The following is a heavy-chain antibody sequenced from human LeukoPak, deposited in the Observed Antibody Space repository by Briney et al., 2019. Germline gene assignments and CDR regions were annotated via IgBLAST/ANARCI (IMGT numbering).Heavy chain of an antibody. J-gene: IGHJ5*02. Sequence: GGSLRLSCAASGFTFSSYSMNWVRQAPGKGLEWGSYISGSSSTIYYADSVKGRFTISRDNGKNTLYLQMNSLRAEDTAVYYCAKVGDPWGQGTLVTVSS. CDR1: GFTFSSYS. V-gene: IGHV3-48*01. D-gene: IGHD3-3*01. CDR3: AKVGDP. CDR2: ISGSSSTI.